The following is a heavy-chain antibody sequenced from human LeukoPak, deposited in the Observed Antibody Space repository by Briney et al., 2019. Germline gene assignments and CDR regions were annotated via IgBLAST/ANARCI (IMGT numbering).Heavy chain of an antibody. CDR1: GFTSDDYG. Sequence: GRSLRLSCAASGFTSDDYGMSWVRQAPEKVMEWVSGINGNGGSTGYADSGEGRFSISRDNAKSSLYLQMNSLRAENTALYYCARGEGYCSSTSCYFDYWGQGTLVTVSS. J-gene: IGHJ4*02. D-gene: IGHD2-2*01. V-gene: IGHV3-20*04. CDR2: INGNGGST. CDR3: ARGEGYCSSTSCYFDY.